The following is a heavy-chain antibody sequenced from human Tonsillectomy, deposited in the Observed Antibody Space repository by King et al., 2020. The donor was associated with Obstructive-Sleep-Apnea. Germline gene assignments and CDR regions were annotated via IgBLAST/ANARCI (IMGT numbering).Heavy chain of an antibody. D-gene: IGHD4-17*01. CDR2: IYYSGST. J-gene: IGHJ4*02. Sequence: QLQESGPGLVKPSETLSLTCTVSGGSISSSSYYWGWIRQPPGKGLEWIGSIYYSGSTYYNPSLKRRVTISVNTSKNPFSLKLSPVTAADTAVYYCARLFPEHYGHSQTEYQYYFDYWGQGTLVTVSS. CDR3: ARLFPEHYGHSQTEYQYYFDY. V-gene: IGHV4-39*07. CDR1: GGSISSSSYY.